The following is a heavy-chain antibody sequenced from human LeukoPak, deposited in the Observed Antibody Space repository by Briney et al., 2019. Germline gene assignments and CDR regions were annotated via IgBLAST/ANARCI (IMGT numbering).Heavy chain of an antibody. V-gene: IGHV3-30*18. CDR2: ISYDGRNK. CDR3: AKDQWSFSLGSPYY. CDR1: GFTFSSYA. Sequence: PGRSLRLSCAASGFTFSSYAMHWVRQAPGKGLESVALISYDGRNKYYADSVKGRFTISRDNSKNTLYLQMNSLRAEDTAVYYCAKDQWSFSLGSPYYWGQGTLVTVSS. D-gene: IGHD3-10*01. J-gene: IGHJ4*02.